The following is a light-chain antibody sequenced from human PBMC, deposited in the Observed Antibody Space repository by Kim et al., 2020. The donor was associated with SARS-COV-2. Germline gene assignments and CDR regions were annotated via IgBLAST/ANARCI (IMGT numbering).Light chain of an antibody. CDR1: QSLLHSNGYNY. CDR3: MQALQTPLYT. CDR2: LGS. Sequence: DIVMTQSPLSLPVTPGEPASISCRSSQSLLHSNGYNYLDWYLQKPGQSPQLLIYLGSNRASGVPDRFSGSGSGTDFTLKISRVEAEDVGVYYCMQALQTPLYTFGQGTKLE. V-gene: IGKV2-28*01. J-gene: IGKJ2*01.